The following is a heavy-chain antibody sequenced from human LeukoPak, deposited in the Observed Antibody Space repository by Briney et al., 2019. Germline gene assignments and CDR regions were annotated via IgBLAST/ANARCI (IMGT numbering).Heavy chain of an antibody. Sequence: GGSLRLSCASSGFTFSTYAMHWVRQAPGKGLEWVSAISGSGGSTYYADSVKGRFTISRDNSKNTLYLQMNSLRAEDTAVYYCAFYYYGSGSYYKGPNDAFDIWGQGTMVTVSS. V-gene: IGHV3-23*01. CDR1: GFTFSTYA. D-gene: IGHD3-10*01. J-gene: IGHJ3*02. CDR3: AFYYYGSGSYYKGPNDAFDI. CDR2: ISGSGGST.